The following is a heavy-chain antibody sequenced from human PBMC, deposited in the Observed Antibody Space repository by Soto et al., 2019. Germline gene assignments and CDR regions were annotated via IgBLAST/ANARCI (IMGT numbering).Heavy chain of an antibody. CDR3: ARGRISDSYYYYGVDL. D-gene: IGHD2-15*01. V-gene: IGHV3-30*04. Sequence: GGSLRLSCAASGFSFGTFAFHWVRQAPGKGLEWVAVISFDGSKQLYADSVKGRFTISRDNSENTLYLHMNRPSIEDSAVYYCARGRISDSYYYYGVDLWGQGTTVTGSS. J-gene: IGHJ6*02. CDR2: ISFDGSKQ. CDR1: GFSFGTFA.